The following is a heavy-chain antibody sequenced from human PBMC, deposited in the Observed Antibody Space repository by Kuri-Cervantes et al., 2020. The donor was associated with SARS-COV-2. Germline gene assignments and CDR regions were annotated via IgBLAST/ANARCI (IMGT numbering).Heavy chain of an antibody. CDR3: ARTHYATLLDI. D-gene: IGHD2-2*01. J-gene: IGHJ3*02. V-gene: IGHV4-61*01. CDR1: GGSVSSGSYY. CDR2: IYYSGST. Sequence: ESLKISCTVSGGSVSSGSYYWSWIRQPPGKGLEWIGYIYYSGSTNYNPSLKSRVTISVDTSKNQCPLKLSSVTAADTAVYYCARTHYATLLDIWGQGTMVTVSS.